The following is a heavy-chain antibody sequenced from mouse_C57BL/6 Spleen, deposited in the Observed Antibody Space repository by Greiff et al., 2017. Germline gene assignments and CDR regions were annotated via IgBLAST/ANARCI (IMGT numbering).Heavy chain of an antibody. J-gene: IGHJ1*03. CDR3: TSYYSPSYWYFDV. Sequence: EVQRVESGAELVRPGASVKLSCTASGFNIKDYYMHWVKQRPEQGLEWIGRIDPEDGDTEYAQKFQGKATMTADTSSNTAYLQLSSLTSEDTAVYYCTSYYSPSYWYFDVWGTGTTVTVSS. CDR1: GFNIKDYY. V-gene: IGHV14-1*01. CDR2: IDPEDGDT. D-gene: IGHD2-12*01.